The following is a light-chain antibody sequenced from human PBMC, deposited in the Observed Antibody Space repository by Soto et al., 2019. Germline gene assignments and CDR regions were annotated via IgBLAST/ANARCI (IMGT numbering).Light chain of an antibody. CDR2: WAS. J-gene: IGKJ1*01. CDR1: QSVLYSSNNKNY. V-gene: IGKV4-1*01. CDR3: QQYYSTPWT. Sequence: DIVMTQSPDSLAVSLGERATINCKSSQSVLYSSNNKNYLAWYQQKPGQPPRLLIYWASTRECGVPDRFSGSGSGTDFTLTISSLQAEDVAVYYCQQYYSTPWTFGHGTKVEIK.